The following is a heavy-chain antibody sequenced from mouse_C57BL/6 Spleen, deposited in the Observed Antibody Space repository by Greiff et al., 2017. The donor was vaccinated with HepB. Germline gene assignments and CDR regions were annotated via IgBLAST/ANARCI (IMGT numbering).Heavy chain of an antibody. Sequence: QVQLQQPGAELVRPGSSVKLSCKASGYTFTSYWMHWVKQRPIQGLEWIGNIDPSDSETHYNQKFKDKATLTVDKSSSTAYMQLSSLTSEDSAVYYCARGNYYGNYFDVGGTGTTVTVSS. CDR2: IDPSDSET. D-gene: IGHD1-1*01. V-gene: IGHV1-52*01. CDR3: ARGNYYGNYFDV. J-gene: IGHJ1*03. CDR1: GYTFTSYW.